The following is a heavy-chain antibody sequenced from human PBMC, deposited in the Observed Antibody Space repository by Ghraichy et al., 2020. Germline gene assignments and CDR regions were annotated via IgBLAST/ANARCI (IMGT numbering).Heavy chain of an antibody. D-gene: IGHD6-19*01. CDR3: TRHSSGTLQWYYRGVDV. J-gene: IGHJ6*02. V-gene: IGHV4-39*01. Sequence: SETLSLTCTVSGASIKSPDYFWGWVRQPAGKELEWVGSAFYSGTDYYTPSLQSRVAVSVDTSKNQFSLKLTSVTTADSGLYFCTRHSSGTLQWYYRGVDVWGQGTTVIVSS. CDR2: AFYSGTD. CDR1: GASIKSPDYF.